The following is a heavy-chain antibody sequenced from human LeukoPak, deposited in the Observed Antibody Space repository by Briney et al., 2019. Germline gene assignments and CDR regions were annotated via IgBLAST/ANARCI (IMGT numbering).Heavy chain of an antibody. V-gene: IGHV3-30*18. D-gene: IGHD5-18*01. CDR1: RFTFSSYG. CDR2: ISYDGSNK. J-gene: IGHJ4*02. Sequence: GGSLRLSCAASRFTFSSYGMHWVRQAPGKGLEWVAVISYDGSNKYYADSVKGRFTISRDNSKNTLYLQMNSLRAEDTAVYYCAKSSGYSYGYNYWGQGTLVTVSS. CDR3: AKSSGYSYGYNY.